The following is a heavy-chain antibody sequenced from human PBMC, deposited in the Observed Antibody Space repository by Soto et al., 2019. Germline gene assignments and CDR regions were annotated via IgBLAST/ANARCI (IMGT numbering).Heavy chain of an antibody. J-gene: IGHJ4*02. V-gene: IGHV1-46*01. CDR1: GYTFTSYY. CDR3: AREGSFYYDILTGYFY. CDR2: INPTSST. D-gene: IGHD3-9*01. Sequence: GASVKVSCKASGYTFTSYYMHWVRQAPGQGLEWMGIINPTSSTSYAQKFQGRVTMTRDTSASTAYMELSSLRSEDTAVYYCAREGSFYYDILTGYFYWGQGTLVTVS.